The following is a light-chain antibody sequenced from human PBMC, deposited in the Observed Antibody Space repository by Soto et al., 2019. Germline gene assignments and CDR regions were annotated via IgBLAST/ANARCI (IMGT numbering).Light chain of an antibody. CDR3: MQALQTPT. CDR2: LGS. CDR1: QILLHSNGYNY. J-gene: IGKJ1*01. Sequence: DIVMTQSQLSLPVTPGEPASISCRSSQILLHSNGYNYLDWYLQKPGQSPQLLIYLGSNRASGVPDRFSGSGSGTDFTLKISRVEAEDVGVYYCMQALQTPTFGQGTKVDIK. V-gene: IGKV2-28*01.